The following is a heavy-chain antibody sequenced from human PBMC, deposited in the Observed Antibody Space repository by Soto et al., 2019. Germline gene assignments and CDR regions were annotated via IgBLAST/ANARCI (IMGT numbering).Heavy chain of an antibody. J-gene: IGHJ6*02. V-gene: IGHV1-18*04. D-gene: IGHD3-3*01. CDR3: ARSLSTIFGVAYYGMDV. Sequence: ASVKVSCKASGYTFTSYGISWVRQAPGQGLEWMGWSSAYNGNTNYAQKLQGRVTMTTDTSTSTAYMELSRLRSDDTAVYYCARSLSTIFGVAYYGMDVWGQGTTVTVSS. CDR1: GYTFTSYG. CDR2: SSAYNGNT.